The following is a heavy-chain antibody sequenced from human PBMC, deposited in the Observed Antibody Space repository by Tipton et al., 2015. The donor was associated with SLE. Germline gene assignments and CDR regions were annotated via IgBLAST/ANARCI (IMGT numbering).Heavy chain of an antibody. CDR2: ISWNSGRI. CDR1: GFTFDDYA. V-gene: IGHV3-9*01. CDR3: AKEYDSSGTEGVYFDY. Sequence: QLVQSGGGLVQPGRSLRLSCAASGFTFDDYAMHWVRQAPGKGLEWVSGISWNSGRIGYADSVNGRFTISRDNAKNSLYLQMNSLRAEDTALYYCAKEYDSSGTEGVYFDYWGQGTLVTVSS. J-gene: IGHJ4*02. D-gene: IGHD3-22*01.